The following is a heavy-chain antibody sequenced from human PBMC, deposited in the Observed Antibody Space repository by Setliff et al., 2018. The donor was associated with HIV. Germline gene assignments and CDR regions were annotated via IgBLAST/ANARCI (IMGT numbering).Heavy chain of an antibody. J-gene: IGHJ5*02. CDR1: GGSFSGYY. Sequence: SETLSLTCAVYGGSFSGYYWSWIRQPPGKGLEWIGEINHSGSTNYNPSLKSRVTISVDTSKNQFSLKLSSVTAADTAVYYCAGGPGTSLNWFDPWGQGTLVTVSS. V-gene: IGHV4-34*01. CDR2: INHSGST. D-gene: IGHD2-8*01. CDR3: AGGPGTSLNWFDP.